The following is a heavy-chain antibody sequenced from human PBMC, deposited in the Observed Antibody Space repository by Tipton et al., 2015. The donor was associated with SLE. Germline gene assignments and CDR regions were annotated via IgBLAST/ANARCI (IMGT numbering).Heavy chain of an antibody. D-gene: IGHD3-9*01. Sequence: TLSLTCTVSGGSISSSSFYWGWIRQPPGKGLEWIGSFYYGKSTFYNPSLKSRVTTSVDTSTNRLSLQLSSVTAADTAVYYCARDPGMSRYLDGRYFDYWGRGTQVTVSS. CDR1: GGSISSSSFY. CDR3: ARDPGMSRYLDGRYFDY. V-gene: IGHV4-39*07. CDR2: FYYGKST. J-gene: IGHJ4*02.